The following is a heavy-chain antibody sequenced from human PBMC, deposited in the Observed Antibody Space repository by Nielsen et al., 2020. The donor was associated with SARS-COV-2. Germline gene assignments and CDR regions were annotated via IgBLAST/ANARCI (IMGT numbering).Heavy chain of an antibody. D-gene: IGHD5-18*01. J-gene: IGHJ6*02. Sequence: GESLKISCAASGFTFSRYGMNWVRQAPGKGLEWVAFIRYDGSNKYYADSVKGRFTISRDNTKNTLYLQMNRLRAEDTAVYYCAKRDLREYTAMARRYYGMDVWGQGTTVTVSS. V-gene: IGHV3-30*02. CDR2: IRYDGSNK. CDR1: GFTFSRYG. CDR3: AKRDLREYTAMARRYYGMDV.